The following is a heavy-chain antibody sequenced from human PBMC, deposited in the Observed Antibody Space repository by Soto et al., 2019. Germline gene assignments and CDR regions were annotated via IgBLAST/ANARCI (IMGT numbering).Heavy chain of an antibody. CDR2: MFYGVST. D-gene: IGHD3-3*02. CDR1: GSSINSSGYY. J-gene: IGHJ4*02. V-gene: IGHV4-39*01. CDR3: ARLPSRHLVDY. Sequence: SSETLSLTCTGSGSSINSSGYYWFWIRQPPGKGLEWIGSMFYGVSTYYNPSPKSRVTVSVDTSKNQFSLNLRSVTAADTAVYYCARLPSRHLVDYWGQGTLVTVSS.